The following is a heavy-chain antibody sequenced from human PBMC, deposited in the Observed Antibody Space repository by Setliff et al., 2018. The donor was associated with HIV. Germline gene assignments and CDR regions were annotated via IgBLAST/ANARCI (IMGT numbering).Heavy chain of an antibody. Sequence: SETLSLTCTVSRGSINNDNYYWAWIRQSPGQGLEWIGSIHYTGRTFYNPSLKNRVTISIQTSKTQFSLRLPSVTATDTSLYYCARHDPLGVYEKLEFWGQGILVTVSS. CDR3: ARHDPLGVYEKLEF. J-gene: IGHJ4*02. V-gene: IGHV4-39*01. CDR2: IHYTGRT. D-gene: IGHD3-3*01. CDR1: RGSINNDNYY.